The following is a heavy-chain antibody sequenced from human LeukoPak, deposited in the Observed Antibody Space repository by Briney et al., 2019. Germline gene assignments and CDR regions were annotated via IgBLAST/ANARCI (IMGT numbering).Heavy chain of an antibody. V-gene: IGHV1-69*04. CDR1: GGTFSSYA. J-gene: IGHJ4*02. Sequence: ASVKVSCKASGGTFSSYAISWVRQAPGQGLEWMGRIIPIFGIANYARKLQGRVTITADKSTSTAYMELSSLRSEDAAVYYCARDRIKGEQQLVQDYWGQGTLVTVSS. CDR3: ARDRIKGEQQLVQDY. CDR2: IIPIFGIA. D-gene: IGHD6-13*01.